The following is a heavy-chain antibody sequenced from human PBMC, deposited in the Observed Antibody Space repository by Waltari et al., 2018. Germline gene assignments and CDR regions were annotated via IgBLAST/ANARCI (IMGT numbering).Heavy chain of an antibody. CDR3: AKDQGVRFLEWLSYYYGMDV. D-gene: IGHD3-3*01. CDR2: ISGSGGST. Sequence: VQLLESGGGLVQPGGSLRLSCAASGFTFSSYAMSWVRQAPGQGLEWVSAISGSGGSTYYADSVKGRFTISRDNSKNTLYLQMNSLRAEDTAVYYCAKDQGVRFLEWLSYYYGMDVWGQGTTVTVSS. J-gene: IGHJ6*02. V-gene: IGHV3-23*01. CDR1: GFTFSSYA.